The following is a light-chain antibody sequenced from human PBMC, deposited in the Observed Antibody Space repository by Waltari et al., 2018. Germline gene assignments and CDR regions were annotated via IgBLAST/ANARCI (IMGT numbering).Light chain of an antibody. V-gene: IGKV4-1*01. Sequence: DIVMTQSPYSLSVSLGERATINCKSGQSVLYSSNNKDYLAWYQQKPGQPPKLLFYWASTRESGVPDRFSGSGSGTDFTLTISSLQAEDVAVYYCQQYHSFPYTFGQGTKLEIK. CDR2: WAS. J-gene: IGKJ2*01. CDR1: QSVLYSSNNKDY. CDR3: QQYHSFPYT.